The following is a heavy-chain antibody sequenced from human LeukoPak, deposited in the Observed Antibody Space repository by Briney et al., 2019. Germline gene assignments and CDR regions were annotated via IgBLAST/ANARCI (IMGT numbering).Heavy chain of an antibody. D-gene: IGHD3-3*01. V-gene: IGHV5-51*01. Sequence: SGESLKISCKGSGYSFTNYWIGWVRQMPGKGLEWMGIIYPGDSDTKYSPSFQGQVNISVDESISTAFLQWGSLKASDTAIYYCARHAVGGDSWSGHEYYYYMDVWGNGTPVTVSS. CDR1: GYSFTNYW. CDR3: ARHAVGGDSWSGHEYYYYMDV. J-gene: IGHJ6*03. CDR2: IYPGDSDT.